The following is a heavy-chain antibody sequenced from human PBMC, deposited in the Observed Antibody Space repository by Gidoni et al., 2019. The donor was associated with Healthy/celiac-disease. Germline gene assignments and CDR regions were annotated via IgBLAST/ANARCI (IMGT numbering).Heavy chain of an antibody. V-gene: IGHV3-15*01. J-gene: IGHJ6*02. CDR3: TTDPITMIVVVMDGMDV. D-gene: IGHD3-22*01. CDR1: GFPFRNDW. CDR2: VKSKSGGGTT. Sequence: EVQLVESGGGLVTPGASLRLSWAASGFPFRNDWMSWVRQATWQGRGWVGRVKSKSGGGTTDNAAPVKGSFTFSRTDSKNSLYLQMNSLKTEDTAVYCCTTDPITMIVVVMDGMDVWGQGTTVTVSS.